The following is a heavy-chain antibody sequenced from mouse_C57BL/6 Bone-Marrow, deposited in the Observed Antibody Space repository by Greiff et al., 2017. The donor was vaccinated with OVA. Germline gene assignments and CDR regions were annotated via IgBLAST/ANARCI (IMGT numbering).Heavy chain of an antibody. D-gene: IGHD2-3*01. Sequence: VHVKQSGPELVKPGDSVKISCKASGYSFTGYFMNWVMQSHGKSLEWIGRINPYNGDTFYNQKFKGKATLTVDKSSSTAHMELRSLTSEDSAVYYWARWADGYPAWCAYWGQGTLVTVSA. V-gene: IGHV1-20*01. CDR3: ARWADGYPAWCAY. CDR1: GYSFTGYF. J-gene: IGHJ3*01. CDR2: INPYNGDT.